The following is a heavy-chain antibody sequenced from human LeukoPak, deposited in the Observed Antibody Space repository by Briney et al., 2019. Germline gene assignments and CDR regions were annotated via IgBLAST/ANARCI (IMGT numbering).Heavy chain of an antibody. CDR1: GGSISSGGYY. J-gene: IGHJ6*03. D-gene: IGHD5-18*01. CDR2: IYYSGST. V-gene: IGHV4-31*03. CDR3: ARSPSTYGYEKGPRYYYYYYYMDV. Sequence: SQTLSLTCTVSGGSISSGGYYWSWIRQHPGKGLEWIGYIYYSGSTYYNPSLKSRVTISVDTSKNQFSLKLSSVTAADTAVYYCARSPSTYGYEKGPRYYYYYYYMDVWGKGTTVTVSS.